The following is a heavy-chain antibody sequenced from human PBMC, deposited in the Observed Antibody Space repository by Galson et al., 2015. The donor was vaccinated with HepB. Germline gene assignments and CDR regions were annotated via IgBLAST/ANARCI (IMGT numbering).Heavy chain of an antibody. CDR2: FRYSGST. D-gene: IGHD4-23*01. CDR1: GDTISSNSCF. CDR3: ARHDDSGGNIYPEGFDI. V-gene: IGHV4-39*01. J-gene: IGHJ3*02. Sequence: SETLSLTCTVSGDTISSNSCFWGWIRQPPGKGLEWIGSFRYSGSTLYNPSLQSRVTISVDTSENQFSLSLSSVTAADTAVYYCARHDDSGGNIYPEGFDIWGQGTVVSVSS.